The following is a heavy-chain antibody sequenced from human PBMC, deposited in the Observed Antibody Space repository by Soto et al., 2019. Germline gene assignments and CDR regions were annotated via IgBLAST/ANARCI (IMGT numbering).Heavy chain of an antibody. CDR1: GYTFTGYY. CDR3: ARALTSITIFGVVIGHYGMDV. CDR2: INPNSGGT. Sequence: GASVKVSCKASGYTFTGYYMHWVRQAPGQGLEWMGWINPNSGGTNYAQKFQGRVTMTRDTSISTAYMELSRLRSDDTAVYYCARALTSITIFGVVIGHYGMDVWGQGTTVTAP. D-gene: IGHD3-3*01. J-gene: IGHJ6*02. V-gene: IGHV1-2*02.